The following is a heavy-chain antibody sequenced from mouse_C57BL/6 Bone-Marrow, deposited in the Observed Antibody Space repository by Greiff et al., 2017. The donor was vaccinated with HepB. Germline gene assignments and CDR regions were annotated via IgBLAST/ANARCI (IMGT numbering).Heavy chain of an antibody. CDR1: YFAFMASA. D-gene: IGHD1-1*01. J-gene: IGHJ4*01. Sequence: LVESGAELVRPGSSVKLSCKDSYFAFMASAMHWVKQRPGHGLEWIGSFTMYSDATEYSENFKGKATLTANTSSSTAYMELSSRTSEDSAVYYCARSHYYSSRDYAMDYWGKGTSVTVSS. V-gene: IGHV1-49*01. CDR3: ARSHYYSSRDYAMDY. CDR2: FTMYSDAT.